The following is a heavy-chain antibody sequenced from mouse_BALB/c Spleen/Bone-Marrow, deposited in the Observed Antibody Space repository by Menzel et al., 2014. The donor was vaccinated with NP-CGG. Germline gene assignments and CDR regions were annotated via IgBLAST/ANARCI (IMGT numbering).Heavy chain of an antibody. Sequence: SGAELMRPGASVKISCKASGYTFTNYWIEWVKRRPGHGLEWIGEILPGRGSPNYNEKFKGRATFALDTSSNTSYMQLSSLTSEDSAVYYCARKGALRAMDYWGQGSSVTVSS. V-gene: IGHV1-9*01. CDR1: GYTFTNYW. CDR3: ARKGALRAMDY. J-gene: IGHJ4*01. CDR2: ILPGRGSP.